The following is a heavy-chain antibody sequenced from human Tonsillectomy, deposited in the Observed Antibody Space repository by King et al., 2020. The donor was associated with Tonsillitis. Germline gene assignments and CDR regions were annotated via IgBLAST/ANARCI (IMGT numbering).Heavy chain of an antibody. V-gene: IGHV5-51*01. CDR3: ARGGGFDFDY. D-gene: IGHD3-16*01. CDR1: GYNFTTYW. CDR2: IYPDVSDA. J-gene: IGHJ4*02. Sequence: QLVQSGAEVKKPGESLKISCKVSGYNFTTYWIGWVRQMPGKGLEWMGIIYPDVSDARYSPSFQGQVSMSADKSILTAYLQWSSLKASDTAIFYCARGGGFDFDYWGQGTLVTVAS.